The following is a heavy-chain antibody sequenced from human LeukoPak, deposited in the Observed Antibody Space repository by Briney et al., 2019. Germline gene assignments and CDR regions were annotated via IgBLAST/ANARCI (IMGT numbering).Heavy chain of an antibody. CDR1: GGSISSYY. CDR3: ARCGRFGELFIDY. V-gene: IGHV4-59*12. CDR2: IYYSGST. Sequence: SETLSLTCTVSGGSISSYYWSWIRQPPGKGLEWIGYIYYSGSTNYNPSLKSRVTISVDTSKNQFSLKLSSVTAADTAVYYCARCGRFGELFIDYWGQGTLVTVSS. D-gene: IGHD3-10*01. J-gene: IGHJ4*02.